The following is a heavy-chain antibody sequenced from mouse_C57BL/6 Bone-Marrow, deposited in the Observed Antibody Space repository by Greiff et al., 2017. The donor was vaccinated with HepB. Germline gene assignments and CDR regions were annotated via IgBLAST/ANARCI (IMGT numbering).Heavy chain of an antibody. J-gene: IGHJ3*01. CDR2: ISNLAYSI. Sequence: EVQLVESGGGLVQPGGSLKLSCAASGFTFSDYGMAWVRQAPRKGPEWVAFISNLAYSIYYADTVTGRFTISRENAKNTLYLEMSSLRSEDTAMYYCARKGAYWGQGTLVTVSA. V-gene: IGHV5-15*01. CDR1: GFTFSDYG. CDR3: ARKGAY.